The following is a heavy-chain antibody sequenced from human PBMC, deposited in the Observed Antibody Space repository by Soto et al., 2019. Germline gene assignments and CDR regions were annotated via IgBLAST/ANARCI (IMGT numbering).Heavy chain of an antibody. V-gene: IGHV3-21*01. D-gene: IGHD3-9*01. J-gene: IGHJ4*02. CDR2: ISRGNSCI. CDR1: GFTFSSHR. CDR3: ATQMDYNILTGYRPFDY. Sequence: GGSLRLSCAVSGFTFSSHRMNWVRQAPGKGLEWVSSISRGNSCISYADSVRGRFTVPRDNAKSSLYLQMNSLRAEDTAVYYCATQMDYNILTGYRPFDYWGQGTLVTVSS.